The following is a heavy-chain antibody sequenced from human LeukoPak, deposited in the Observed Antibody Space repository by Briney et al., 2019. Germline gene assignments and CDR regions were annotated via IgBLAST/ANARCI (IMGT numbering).Heavy chain of an antibody. D-gene: IGHD1-26*01. J-gene: IGHJ6*03. CDR3: ARHPADLASLYGNYYYYYMDV. Sequence: ASVKVSCKASGYTFTSYGISWVRQAPGQGLEWMGGIIPIFGTANYAQKFQGRVTITADKSTSTAYMELSSLRSEDTAVYYCARHPADLASLYGNYYYYYMDVWGKGATVTVSS. V-gene: IGHV1-69*06. CDR2: IIPIFGTA. CDR1: GYTFTSYG.